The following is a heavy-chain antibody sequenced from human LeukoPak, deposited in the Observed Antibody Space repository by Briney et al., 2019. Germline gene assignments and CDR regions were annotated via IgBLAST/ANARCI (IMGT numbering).Heavy chain of an antibody. CDR1: ALPPSNYA. J-gene: IGHJ4*02. V-gene: IGHV3-23*01. CDR2: ISDGGWT. CDR3: ARECDYGNTSHMPCY. D-gene: IGHD4-17*01. Sequence: HPGGSLRLSCAASALPPSNYAMSWVRQAPGKGLEWVSSISDGGWTAYTDSVKGRFFTSRETATNTLYLQMNSLRIEDTAVYYCARECDYGNTSHMPCYWGQGTLVTVSS.